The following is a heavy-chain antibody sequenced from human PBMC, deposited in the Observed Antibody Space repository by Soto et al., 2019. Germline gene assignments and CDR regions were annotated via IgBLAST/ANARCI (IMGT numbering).Heavy chain of an antibody. CDR3: ARGGYCSSTSCSDYYYYGMDV. Sequence: GCLLISCAASGFTFRSYDMHWFRQATGKGLEWVSAIGTAGDTYYPGSVKGRFTISRENAKNSLHLQMNSLRAGDTAVYYCARGGYCSSTSCSDYYYYGMDVWGQGTTVTV. CDR2: IGTAGDT. CDR1: GFTFRSYD. J-gene: IGHJ6*02. V-gene: IGHV3-13*01. D-gene: IGHD2-2*01.